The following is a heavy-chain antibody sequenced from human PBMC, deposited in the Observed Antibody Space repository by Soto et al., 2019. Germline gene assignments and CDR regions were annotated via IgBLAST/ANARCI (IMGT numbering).Heavy chain of an antibody. Sequence: LSLTCAVYGGSFSGYYWSWIRQPPGKGLEWIGEINHSGSTNYNPSLKSRVTISVDTSKNQFSLKLSSVTAADTAVYYCALSGGWSDYGDYVAFDYWGQGTLVTVSS. CDR3: ALSGGWSDYGDYVAFDY. CDR2: INHSGST. V-gene: IGHV4-34*01. J-gene: IGHJ4*02. D-gene: IGHD4-17*01. CDR1: GGSFSGYY.